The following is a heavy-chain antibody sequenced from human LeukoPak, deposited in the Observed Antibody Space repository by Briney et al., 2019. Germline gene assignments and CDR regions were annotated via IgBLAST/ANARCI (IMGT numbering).Heavy chain of an antibody. CDR2: IYSSWSA. Sequence: SETLSLTRTDSRGSLSSYYWSWIRQPAGKGLEWIGRIYSSWSANYSPSRKSRVTMSVDTSKNQFFLKLSSVTAADTAVYYCARVAGSVWFYYFDYWGQGTLVTVSS. J-gene: IGHJ4*02. D-gene: IGHD6-19*01. CDR3: ARVAGSVWFYYFDY. CDR1: RGSLSSYY. V-gene: IGHV4-4*07.